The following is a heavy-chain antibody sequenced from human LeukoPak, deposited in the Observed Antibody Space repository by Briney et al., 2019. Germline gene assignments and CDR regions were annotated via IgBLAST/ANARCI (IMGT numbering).Heavy chain of an antibody. CDR1: GFTFDDYA. J-gene: IGHJ4*02. V-gene: IGHV3-9*01. CDR3: ARKTYGDYSFDY. Sequence: PGRSLRLSCAASGFTFDDYAMHWVRQAPGKGLEWVSGISWNSGSRGYADSVKGRFTISRDNSKNTVNLQMNSLRAEDTAVYYCARKTYGDYSFDYWGQGTLVTVSS. D-gene: IGHD4-17*01. CDR2: ISWNSGSR.